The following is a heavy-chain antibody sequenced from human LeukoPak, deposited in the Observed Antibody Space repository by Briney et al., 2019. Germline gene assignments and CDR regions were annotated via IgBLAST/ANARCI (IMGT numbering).Heavy chain of an antibody. CDR2: VDGSGDTI. V-gene: IGHV3-48*02. D-gene: IGHD2-21*01. CDR3: SSRLDC. J-gene: IGHJ4*02. CDR1: GFTFSDYS. Sequence: SGGSLRLSCAASGFTFSDYSMNWVRQAPGRGLEWVSYVDGSGDTIYYADSVKGRFTIFRDNAKNFLDLKMNSLRDEDTALYYCSSRLDCWGQGTLVTVSS.